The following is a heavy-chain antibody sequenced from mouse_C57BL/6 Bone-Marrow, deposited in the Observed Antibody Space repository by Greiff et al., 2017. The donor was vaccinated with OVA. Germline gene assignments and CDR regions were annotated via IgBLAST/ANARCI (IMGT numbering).Heavy chain of an antibody. Sequence: DVMLVESGEGLVKPGGSLKLSCAASGFTFSSYAMSWVRQTPEKRLEWVAYISSGGDYIYYADTVKGRFTISRDNARNTLYLQMSSLKSEDTAMYYGKREMASQAPYYFDYWGQGTTLTVSS. CDR2: ISSGGDYI. CDR1: GFTFSSYA. D-gene: IGHD3-2*02. CDR3: KREMASQAPYYFDY. V-gene: IGHV5-9-1*02. J-gene: IGHJ2*01.